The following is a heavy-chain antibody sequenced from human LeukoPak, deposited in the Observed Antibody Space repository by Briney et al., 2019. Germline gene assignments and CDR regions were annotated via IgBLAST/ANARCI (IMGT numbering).Heavy chain of an antibody. D-gene: IGHD1-1*01. CDR3: ARNWMMKQLEMDY. J-gene: IGHJ4*02. CDR2: INHSGST. V-gene: IGHV4-34*01. CDR1: GGSFSGYY. Sequence: SETLSLTCAVYGGSFSGYYWSWIRQPPGKGLEWIGEINHSGSTNYNPSLKSRVTISVDTSKNQFSLKLSSVTAADTAVYYCARNWMMKQLEMDYWGQGTLVTVSS.